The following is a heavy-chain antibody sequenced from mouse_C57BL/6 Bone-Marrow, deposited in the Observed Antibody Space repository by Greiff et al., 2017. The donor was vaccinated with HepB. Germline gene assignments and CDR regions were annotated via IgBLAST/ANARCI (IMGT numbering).Heavy chain of an antibody. D-gene: IGHD2-4*01. J-gene: IGHJ3*01. CDR3: ARQVYYYDDEGPFSY. V-gene: IGHV1-81*01. Sequence: QVQLQQSGAELARPGASVKLSCKASGYTFTSYGISWVKQRTGQGLEWIGEIYPRSGNTYYNEKFKGKATLTADKSSSTAYMELRSLTSEDSAVYFCARQVYYYDDEGPFSYWGQGTLVTVSA. CDR2: IYPRSGNT. CDR1: GYTFTSYG.